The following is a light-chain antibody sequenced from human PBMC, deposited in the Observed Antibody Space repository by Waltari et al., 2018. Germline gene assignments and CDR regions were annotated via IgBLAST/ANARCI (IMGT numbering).Light chain of an antibody. V-gene: IGKV1-5*03. CDR3: QQYKSYPWT. CDR2: KAS. Sequence: DIQMTQSPSTLSASVGDRVTITCRASQSISRWVAWYQQKPGKAPKPLIYKASSLESGVPSRFSGSGSGTEFTLTISSLQPDDFATYYCQQYKSYPWTVGQGTKVEIK. CDR1: QSISRW. J-gene: IGKJ1*01.